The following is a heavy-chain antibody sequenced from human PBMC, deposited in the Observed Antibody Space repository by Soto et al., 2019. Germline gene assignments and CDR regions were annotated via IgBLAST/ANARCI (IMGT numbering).Heavy chain of an antibody. CDR3: ARDLSGPLDY. J-gene: IGHJ4*02. V-gene: IGHV3-33*01. Sequence: GGSLRLSCAASGFTFSNYGMHWVRQAPGKGLKWVALIWYDGSNKYYADSVKGRFTISRDTSKNTLHLQMNTLRAEDTAVYYCARDLSGPLDYWGQGTPVTVSS. D-gene: IGHD3-16*02. CDR1: GFTFSNYG. CDR2: IWYDGSNK.